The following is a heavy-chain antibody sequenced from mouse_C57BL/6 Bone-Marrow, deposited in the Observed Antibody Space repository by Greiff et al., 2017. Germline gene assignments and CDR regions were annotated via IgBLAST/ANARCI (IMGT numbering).Heavy chain of an antibody. CDR2: IDPSDSYT. V-gene: IGHV1-50*01. D-gene: IGHD2-3*01. J-gene: IGHJ3*01. CDR3: ARYQDGYYVPWFAY. Sequence: QVQLQQPGAELVKPGASVKLSCKASGYTFTSYWMQWVKQRLGQGLEWIGEIDPSDSYTNYNQKFKGKATLTVDTSSSTAYMQLSSLTSEDSAVYYCARYQDGYYVPWFAYWGQGTLVTVSA. CDR1: GYTFTSYW.